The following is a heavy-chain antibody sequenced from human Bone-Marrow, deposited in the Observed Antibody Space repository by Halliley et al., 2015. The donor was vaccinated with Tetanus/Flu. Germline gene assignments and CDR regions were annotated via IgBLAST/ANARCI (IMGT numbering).Heavy chain of an antibody. CDR3: ARVAPYYGSGSYYSGFDP. J-gene: IGHJ5*02. Sequence: HSGTPNYNPTPKSRVTIAGDKSKNQFSLKLSSVTAADTAVYYCARVAPYYGSGSYYSGFDPWGQGTLVTVSS. V-gene: IGHV4-4*02. CDR2: HSGTP. D-gene: IGHD3-10*01.